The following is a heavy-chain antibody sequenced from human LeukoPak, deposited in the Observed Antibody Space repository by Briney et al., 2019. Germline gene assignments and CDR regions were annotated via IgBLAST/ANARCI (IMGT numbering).Heavy chain of an antibody. D-gene: IGHD3-10*01. CDR3: AKDYSAVLLWGY. V-gene: IGHV3-23*01. CDR2: ISGSGGSA. CDR1: GFTFSSYA. J-gene: IGHJ4*02. Sequence: GGSLRLSCAASGFTFSSYAMSWVRQAPGKGLEWVSAISGSGGSAYYAASVNGRFTISKDNSKNTLYLQMNSLRAEDTAVYYCAKDYSAVLLWGYWGQGTLVSVSS.